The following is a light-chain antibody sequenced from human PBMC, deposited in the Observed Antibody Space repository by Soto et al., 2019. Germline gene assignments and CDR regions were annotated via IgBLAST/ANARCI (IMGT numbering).Light chain of an antibody. CDR1: QTISSW. Sequence: IPLNQSPNTLYGALHVTVTITFRASQTISSWLAWYQQKPGKAPKLLIYKASTLKSGAPSRFSGGGSGTEFTLTISSLQPDDFATYYCQQYNIYSAEFGQGTKVDIK. CDR2: KAS. J-gene: IGKJ1*01. V-gene: IGKV1-5*03. CDR3: QQYNIYSAE.